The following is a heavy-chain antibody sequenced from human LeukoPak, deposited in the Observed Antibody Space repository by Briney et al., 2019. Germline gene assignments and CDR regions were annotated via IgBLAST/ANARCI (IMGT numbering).Heavy chain of an antibody. J-gene: IGHJ6*02. CDR1: GDSVSSGGYY. CDR2: IYYSGST. V-gene: IGHV4-39*01. CDR3: ARGSISSSWLKRDYYYYYGMDV. D-gene: IGHD6-13*01. Sequence: SETLSLTCTVSGDSVSSGGYYWRWLRQPPGRGLEGIGSIYYSGSTYYNPSLKSRVTISVDTSKNQFSLKLSSVTAADTAVYYCARGSISSSWLKRDYYYYYGMDVWGQGTTVTVSS.